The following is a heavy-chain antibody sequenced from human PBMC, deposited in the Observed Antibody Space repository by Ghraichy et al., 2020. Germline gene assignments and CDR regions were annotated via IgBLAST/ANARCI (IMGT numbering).Heavy chain of an antibody. CDR2: ISGSGGST. Sequence: GESLHISCAASGFTFTTYAMNWVRQAPGKGLEWVSAISGSGGSTYYADSVKGRFTISRDNSKNTLYLLMNSLRAEDTAIYYCAKRHSVPGTIMGPDYWGQGTLVTVSS. D-gene: IGHD1-1*01. V-gene: IGHV3-23*01. J-gene: IGHJ4*02. CDR1: GFTFTTYA. CDR3: AKRHSVPGTIMGPDY.